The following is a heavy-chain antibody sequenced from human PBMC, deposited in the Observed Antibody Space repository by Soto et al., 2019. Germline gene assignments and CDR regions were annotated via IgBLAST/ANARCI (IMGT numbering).Heavy chain of an antibody. CDR3: ASIAVASGYFDY. Sequence: ASVKVSCKASGYTFTSYAMHWVRQAPGQRLEWMGWINAGNGNTKYSQKFQGRVTITRDASASTAYMELSSLRSEDTAVYYCASIAVASGYFDYWGQGTLVTVSS. J-gene: IGHJ4*02. CDR2: INAGNGNT. V-gene: IGHV1-3*01. D-gene: IGHD6-19*01. CDR1: GYTFTSYA.